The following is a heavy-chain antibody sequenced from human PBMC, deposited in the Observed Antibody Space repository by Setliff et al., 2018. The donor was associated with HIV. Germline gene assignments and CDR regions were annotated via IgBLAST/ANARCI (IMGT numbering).Heavy chain of an antibody. CDR3: ARVSSTYWYSIFRNYYYHMDV. CDR2: INSATGDT. Sequence: ASVKVSCKASGYTFRNYYIHWVRQAPGQGLEWMGWINSATGDTNYAQNFQGRVTVTRDTSINTAYIELNSLKSDDTAVYYCARVSSTYWYSIFRNYYYHMDVWGKGTTVTVSS. CDR1: GYTFRNYY. D-gene: IGHD2-8*02. J-gene: IGHJ6*03. V-gene: IGHV1-2*02.